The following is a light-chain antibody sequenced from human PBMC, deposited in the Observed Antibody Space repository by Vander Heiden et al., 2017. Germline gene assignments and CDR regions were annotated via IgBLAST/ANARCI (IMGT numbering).Light chain of an antibody. J-gene: IGKJ1*01. Sequence: DIQMTQSPSSLSASVGDRVTITCRASQSISSYLNWYQQKPGKAPKLLIYAASSLQSGVPSTFSSSRCATNVTLTMISLQPAEFATYYCRQRYNTTQTFGQGTKVEIK. CDR3: RQRYNTTQT. CDR2: AAS. CDR1: QSISSY. V-gene: IGKV1-39*01.